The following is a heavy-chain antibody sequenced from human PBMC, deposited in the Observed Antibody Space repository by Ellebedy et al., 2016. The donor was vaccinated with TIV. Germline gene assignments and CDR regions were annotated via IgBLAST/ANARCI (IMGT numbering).Heavy chain of an antibody. CDR3: AKDMKNLQANAKDY. V-gene: IGHV3-23*01. J-gene: IGHJ4*02. Sequence: PGGSLRPSCPASGFTFNSYATRWVRQAPGKGLECVAGIRDSGGSTYYAESVTGRFTISRDNSKNTLYLQMNSLRTEDTAVYYCAKDMKNLQANAKDYWGQGTLVTVSS. CDR1: GFTFNSYA. CDR2: IRDSGGST. D-gene: IGHD4-11*01.